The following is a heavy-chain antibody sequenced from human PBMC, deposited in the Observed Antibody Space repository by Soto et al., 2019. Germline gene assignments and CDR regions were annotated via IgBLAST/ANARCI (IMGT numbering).Heavy chain of an antibody. CDR1: GFIFSTYW. V-gene: IGHV3-7*01. CDR3: ARVSGENDFWSGYYGNYYDMDV. Sequence: GGSLRLSCAASGFIFSTYWMTWVRQAPGQGLEWVANIQQDGSEKSYVDSVKGRFTISRDNAKNSLYLQMNSLRAEDTAVYYCARVSGENDFWSGYYGNYYDMDVWGQGTTVTVSS. J-gene: IGHJ6*02. CDR2: IQQDGSEK. D-gene: IGHD3-3*01.